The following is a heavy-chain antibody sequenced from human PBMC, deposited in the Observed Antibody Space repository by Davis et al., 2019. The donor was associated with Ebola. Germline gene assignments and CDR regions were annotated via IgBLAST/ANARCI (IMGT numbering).Heavy chain of an antibody. Sequence: GNTDYNPSLKSRVIISVATSKNQFSLKLSSVTAADTAVYYCARLTRFGDLDYWGQGTLVTVSS. V-gene: IGHV4-59*08. CDR2: GNT. J-gene: IGHJ4*02. CDR3: ARLTRFGDLDY. D-gene: IGHD3-10*01.